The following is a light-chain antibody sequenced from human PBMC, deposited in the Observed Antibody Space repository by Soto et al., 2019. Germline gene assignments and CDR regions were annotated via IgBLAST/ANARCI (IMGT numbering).Light chain of an antibody. CDR2: GAS. Sequence: EIVLTQSPATLSLSPGERGTLSCRASQSVSNYLAWYQQRPGQAPRLLIYGASSRAIHTPDRFSGSGSGTDFTLTISGLEPEDFAVYYCQHFGNSLWTFGQGTKVDIK. J-gene: IGKJ1*01. CDR1: QSVSNY. V-gene: IGKV3-11*01. CDR3: QHFGNSLWT.